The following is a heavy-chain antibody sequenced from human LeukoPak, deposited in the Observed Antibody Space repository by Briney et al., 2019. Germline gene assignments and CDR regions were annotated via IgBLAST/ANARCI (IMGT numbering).Heavy chain of an antibody. CDR2: FDPEDGET. V-gene: IGHV1-24*01. CDR3: ARGIVDIVATDTSFDY. CDR1: GYTLTELS. D-gene: IGHD5-12*01. Sequence: ASVKVSCKVSGYTLTELSMHWVRQAPGKGLEWMGGFDPEDGETIYAQKFQGRVTITADKSTSTAYMELSSLRSEDTAVYYCARGIVDIVATDTSFDYWGQGTLVTVSS. J-gene: IGHJ4*02.